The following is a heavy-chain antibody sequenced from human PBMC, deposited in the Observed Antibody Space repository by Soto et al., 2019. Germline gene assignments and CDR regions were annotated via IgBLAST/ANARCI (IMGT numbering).Heavy chain of an antibody. CDR1: GFPINKAW. Sequence: EVQLVESGGGLVKPGGSLTLSCAVSGFPINKAWMGWVRQGPGKGLEWVGRLKSVSDGGKAEYTAPVRDRFAISRDDSKNMMYLQMNSLQAEDTAVYFCTTMRWNFWSTKWGQGTLVTVSS. CDR2: LKSVSDGGKA. CDR3: TTMRWNFWSTK. V-gene: IGHV3-15*01. J-gene: IGHJ4*02. D-gene: IGHD3-3*01.